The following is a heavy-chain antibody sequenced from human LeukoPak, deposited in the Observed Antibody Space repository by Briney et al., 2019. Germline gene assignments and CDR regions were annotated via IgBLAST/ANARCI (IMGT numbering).Heavy chain of an antibody. Sequence: GGSLRLSCAASGFTFTRYGMYWVRQAPGKGLEWVAVISYDGSEKNHVDSVKGRFTISRDNAKNTLYLQMNSLRAEDTAVYYCAKGGDFDYWGQGTLVTVSS. J-gene: IGHJ4*02. CDR2: ISYDGSEK. CDR3: AKGGDFDY. D-gene: IGHD3-16*01. V-gene: IGHV3-30*18. CDR1: GFTFTRYG.